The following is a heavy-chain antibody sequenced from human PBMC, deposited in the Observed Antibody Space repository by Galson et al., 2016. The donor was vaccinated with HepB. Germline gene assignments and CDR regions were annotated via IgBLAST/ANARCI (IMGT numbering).Heavy chain of an antibody. Sequence: SLRLSCAASGFTFSNYNMHWVRQAPGKGLEWVAIIWYDGSIKYYEDSMRGRFTISRDNSKDILFLHMSSVRVEDTAVYYCARDVGVAGLEYWGRGTRVTGSS. V-gene: IGHV3-33*01. CDR3: ARDVGVAGLEY. CDR2: IWYDGSIK. J-gene: IGHJ4*02. D-gene: IGHD6-19*01. CDR1: GFTFSNYN.